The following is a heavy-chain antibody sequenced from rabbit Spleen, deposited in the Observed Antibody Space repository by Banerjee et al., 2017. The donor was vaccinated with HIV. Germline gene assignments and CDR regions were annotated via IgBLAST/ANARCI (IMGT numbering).Heavy chain of an antibody. J-gene: IGHJ3*01. D-gene: IGHD7-1*01. CDR1: GFSLSSGYD. CDR3: ARDAGGDSSNL. CDR2: IGAGNSGRT. V-gene: IGHV1S40*01. Sequence: QSLEESGGDLVKPGASLTLTCTASGFSLSSGYDMCWVRQAPGKGLEWIAYIGAGNSGRTYYASWAKGRFTISKTSSTTVTLQMTSLTAADTATYFCARDAGGDSSNLWGQGTLVTVS.